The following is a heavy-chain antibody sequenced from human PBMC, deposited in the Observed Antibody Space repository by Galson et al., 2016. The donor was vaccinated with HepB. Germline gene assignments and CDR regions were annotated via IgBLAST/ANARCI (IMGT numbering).Heavy chain of an antibody. CDR2: IWYDGNTR. Sequence: SLRLSCATSGFTFSSFAIHWVRQSPGKGLEWVAMIWYDGNTRYYADSVKGRFTISRENSQKTVYLQMNSLRAEDTAVYYCARDVAAAAYRVDYWGQGTLVSVS. V-gene: IGHV3-33*01. CDR1: GFTFSSFA. CDR3: ARDVAAAAYRVDY. D-gene: IGHD6-13*01. J-gene: IGHJ4*02.